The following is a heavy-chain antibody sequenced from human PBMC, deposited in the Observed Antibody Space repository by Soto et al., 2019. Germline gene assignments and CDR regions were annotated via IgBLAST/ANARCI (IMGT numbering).Heavy chain of an antibody. CDR1: GFSFSSFG. J-gene: IGHJ4*02. Sequence: GGSLRLSCAASGFSFSSFGMHWVRQAPGKGLEWVAVIWNDGSNKYYADPVKGRFTISRDNSKNTLYLQMNSLRAEDTAVYYCASRSPASDYWGQGTLVTVSS. CDR3: ASRSPASDY. V-gene: IGHV3-33*03. CDR2: IWNDGSNK.